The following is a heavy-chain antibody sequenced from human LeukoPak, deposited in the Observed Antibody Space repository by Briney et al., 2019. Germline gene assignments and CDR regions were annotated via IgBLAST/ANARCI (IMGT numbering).Heavy chain of an antibody. V-gene: IGHV3-74*01. CDR1: GFTFTTFW. D-gene: IGHD3-3*01. Sequence: GGSLRLSCATSGFTFTTFWMHWVRQAPGKGLVWVSRINHDGSSTNYADSVKGRFTISRDNSKNTLYVQMNSLRAEDTAVYYCAKTPAPVFGSKHYFDYWGQGTLVTVSS. J-gene: IGHJ4*02. CDR3: AKTPAPVFGSKHYFDY. CDR2: INHDGSST.